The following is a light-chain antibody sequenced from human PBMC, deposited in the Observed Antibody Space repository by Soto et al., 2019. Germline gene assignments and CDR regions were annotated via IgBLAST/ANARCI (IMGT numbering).Light chain of an antibody. CDR1: QTISTF. Sequence: DIQLTQSPSTLSASVGDGVTITCRASQTISTFLAWYQQKPGKAPHLLIYGASSLQSGVPSRFSGSGSGTEFTLSISSLQPDDLGTYYCQQYIGLWTFGQGTKVDLK. CDR2: GAS. J-gene: IGKJ1*01. CDR3: QQYIGLWT. V-gene: IGKV1-5*01.